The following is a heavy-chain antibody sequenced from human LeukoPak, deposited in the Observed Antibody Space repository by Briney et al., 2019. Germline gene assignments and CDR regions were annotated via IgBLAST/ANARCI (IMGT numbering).Heavy chain of an antibody. Sequence: ASVKVSCKASGYTFTGYYMHWVRQAPGQGLEWMGWINPNSGGTNYAQKSQGRVTMTRDTSISTAYMELSRLRSDDTAVYYCARDPHYCSSTSCYVVQGRKYYYYYYGMDVWGQGTTVTVSS. CDR1: GYTFTGYY. CDR3: ARDPHYCSSTSCYVVQGRKYYYYYYGMDV. D-gene: IGHD2-2*01. CDR2: INPNSGGT. V-gene: IGHV1-2*02. J-gene: IGHJ6*02.